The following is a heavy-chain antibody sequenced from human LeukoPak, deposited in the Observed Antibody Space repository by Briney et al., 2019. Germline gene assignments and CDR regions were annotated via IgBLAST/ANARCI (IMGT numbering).Heavy chain of an antibody. J-gene: IGHJ6*03. Sequence: ASVKVSCKASGYTFTGYYIHWVRQAPGQGLEWMGWINPNSGGTNYAQKFQGRFTMTSDTSISTAYMELSRLRSDDTAVYYCARDWVVNYYYMDVWGKGSTVTVSS. V-gene: IGHV1-2*02. CDR3: ARDWVVNYYYMDV. CDR2: INPNSGGT. D-gene: IGHD2-21*01. CDR1: GYTFTGYY.